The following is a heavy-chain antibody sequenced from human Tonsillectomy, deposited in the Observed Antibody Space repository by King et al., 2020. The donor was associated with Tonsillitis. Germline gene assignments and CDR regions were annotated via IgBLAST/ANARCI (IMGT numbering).Heavy chain of an antibody. CDR3: AKAYRSSWQYYFDY. CDR2: ISYDGSNK. Sequence: VQLVESGGGVVQPGRSLRLSCAASGFTFSSYGMHWVRQAPGKGLEWVAVISYDGSNKYYADSVKGRFTISRDNSKNTLYLQMNSLRAEDTAVYYCAKAYRSSWQYYFDYWGQGTLVTVSS. CDR1: GFTFSSYG. J-gene: IGHJ4*02. D-gene: IGHD6-13*01. V-gene: IGHV3-30*18.